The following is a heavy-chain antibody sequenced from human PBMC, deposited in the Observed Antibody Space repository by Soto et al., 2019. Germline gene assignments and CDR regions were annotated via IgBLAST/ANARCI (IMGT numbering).Heavy chain of an antibody. D-gene: IGHD2-2*01. J-gene: IGHJ6*02. Sequence: GGSLRLSCAASGFTFSSYGMHWVRQAPGKGLEWVAVIWYDGSNKYYADSVKGRFTISRDNSKNTLYLQMNSLRAEDTAVYYCARGGVPAATYYYYGMDVWGQGTTVTVSS. CDR3: ARGGVPAATYYYYGMDV. V-gene: IGHV3-33*01. CDR2: IWYDGSNK. CDR1: GFTFSSYG.